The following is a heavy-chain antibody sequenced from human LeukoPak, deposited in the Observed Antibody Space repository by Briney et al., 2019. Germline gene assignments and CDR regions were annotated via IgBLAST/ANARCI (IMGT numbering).Heavy chain of an antibody. Sequence: SETLSLTCAGSGVAFSNYYWSWVRQSPTKGLEWIGEINHSGYTNYNPSLQSRVTISIDTSKNQSSLMPTTVTAADTAVYYCTRAVAGHPDWGQGTLVTVSS. D-gene: IGHD6-19*01. CDR3: TRAVAGHPD. CDR1: GVAFSNYY. CDR2: INHSGYT. V-gene: IGHV4-34*01. J-gene: IGHJ4*02.